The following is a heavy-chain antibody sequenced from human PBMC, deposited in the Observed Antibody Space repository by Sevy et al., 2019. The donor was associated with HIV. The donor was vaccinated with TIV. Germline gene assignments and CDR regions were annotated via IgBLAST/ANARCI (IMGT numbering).Heavy chain of an antibody. CDR1: GFTFTTYD. D-gene: IGHD3-22*01. CDR3: AREGLGGFYSSLDR. J-gene: IGHJ5*02. Sequence: GGSLRLSCAASGFTFTTYDMTWVRQAPGKGLEWISYISSSANDIKYADSVKGRFTISRDNARNSLYLAMSSLRAEDRAVYYCAREGLGGFYSSLDRWGQGTLVTVSS. V-gene: IGHV3-48*03. CDR2: ISSSANDI.